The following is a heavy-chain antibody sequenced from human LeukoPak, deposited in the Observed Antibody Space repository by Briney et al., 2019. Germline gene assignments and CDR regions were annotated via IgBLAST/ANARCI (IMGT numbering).Heavy chain of an antibody. V-gene: IGHV1-69*06. Sequence: SVKVSCKASGGTFSTYAISWVRQAPGQGLEWMGGIIPVFGTPNYAQKFQGRVTITADKSTNTAYMELGSLRSEDTAVYYCARSSEVGYFDYWGQGTLVTVSS. D-gene: IGHD2-15*01. CDR2: IIPVFGTP. CDR1: GGTFSTYA. CDR3: ARSSEVGYFDY. J-gene: IGHJ4*02.